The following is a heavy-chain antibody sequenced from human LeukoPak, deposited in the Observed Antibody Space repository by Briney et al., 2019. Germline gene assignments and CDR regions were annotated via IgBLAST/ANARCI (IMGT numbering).Heavy chain of an antibody. CDR1: GFTFSTYS. CDR2: IGNSGSPI. Sequence: GGSPRLSCAASGFTFSTYSMNWVRQAPGKGLEWVSYIGNSGSPIFYTDSVKGRFTISRDNAKNSLYLQMNSLRAEDTAVFYCARQSPLDLYFDYWGQGTLVTVSS. V-gene: IGHV3-48*04. D-gene: IGHD1-1*01. CDR3: ARQSPLDLYFDY. J-gene: IGHJ4*02.